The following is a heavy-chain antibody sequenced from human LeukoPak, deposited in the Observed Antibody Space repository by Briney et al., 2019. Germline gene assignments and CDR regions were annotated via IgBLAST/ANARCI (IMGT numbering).Heavy chain of an antibody. CDR3: ARGRSYYVYFDY. J-gene: IGHJ4*02. V-gene: IGHV3-7*03. CDR1: GFTFSDYY. D-gene: IGHD1-26*01. CDR2: IKQDGSEK. Sequence: PGGSLRLSCAASGFTFSDYYMSWIRQAPGKGLEWVANIKQDGSEKYYVDSVKGRFTISRDNAKNSLYLQMNSLRAEDTAVYYCARGRSYYVYFDYWGQGTLVTVSS.